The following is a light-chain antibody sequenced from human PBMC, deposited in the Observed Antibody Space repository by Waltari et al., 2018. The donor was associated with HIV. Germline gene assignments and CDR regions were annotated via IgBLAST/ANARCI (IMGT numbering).Light chain of an antibody. CDR1: IGISES. Sequence: DIHMTQSPSSMSASVRDRVHITCRASIGISESLAWYQQKPGKAPRLLLYAASRLESGVPSRFSGSGSGTDYTLTISTLLPEDFATYYCQQYYNSRPKTFGQGTKVEIE. CDR2: AAS. V-gene: IGKV1-NL1*01. J-gene: IGKJ1*01. CDR3: QQYYNSRPKT.